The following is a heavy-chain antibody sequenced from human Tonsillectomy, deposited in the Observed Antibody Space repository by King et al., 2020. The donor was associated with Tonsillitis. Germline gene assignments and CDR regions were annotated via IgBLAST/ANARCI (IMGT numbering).Heavy chain of an antibody. D-gene: IGHD3-9*01. J-gene: IGHJ3*02. V-gene: IGHV3-23*04. CDR2: IGAGGTRT. CDR3: VRTLFLAYSDDLLSADAGAFDI. Sequence: QLVQSGGGFVQPGGSLRLSCAASGFTFYAHAMNWVRQAPGEGLEWVSTIGAGGTRTHYRDSVKGRFTVSRDDSQNTVSLQMSSLRAEDTATYFCVRTLFLAYSDDLLSADAGAFDIWGQGTTVTVSS. CDR1: GFTFYAHA.